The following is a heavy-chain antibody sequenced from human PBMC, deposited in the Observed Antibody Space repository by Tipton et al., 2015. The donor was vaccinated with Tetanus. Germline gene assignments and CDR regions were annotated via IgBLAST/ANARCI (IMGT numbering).Heavy chain of an antibody. V-gene: IGHV4-34*01. CDR3: ARRQVGRGPFDY. CDR1: GGSFSGYY. Sequence: GLVKPSETLSLTCAVYGGSFSGYYWSWLRQPPGKGLEWIGEINHSGSTNYNPSLKSRVTISEDTSKNQLSLKLSSVTAADTAVYYCARRQVGRGPFDYWGQGSRVTVSS. D-gene: IGHD3-10*01. J-gene: IGHJ4*02. CDR2: INHSGST.